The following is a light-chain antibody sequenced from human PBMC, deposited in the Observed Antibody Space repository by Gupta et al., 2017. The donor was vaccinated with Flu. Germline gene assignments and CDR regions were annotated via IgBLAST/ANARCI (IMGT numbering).Light chain of an antibody. Sequence: DTQMTQSPSSLSASVGDRVTITCRASQNIATYLNWYQQIPGKAPKLLIYAASSLYSGVPSRFSGRGSGTDFTLTITSLQPEDSATYYCQQTYSVPRTFGHGTRVDIK. CDR1: QNIATY. J-gene: IGKJ3*01. CDR3: QQTYSVPRT. CDR2: AAS. V-gene: IGKV1-39*01.